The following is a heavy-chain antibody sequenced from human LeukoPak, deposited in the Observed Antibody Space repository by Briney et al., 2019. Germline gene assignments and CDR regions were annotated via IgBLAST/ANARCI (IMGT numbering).Heavy chain of an antibody. CDR2: IYSGGST. CDR1: GFTVSSNY. CDR3: ARDMGSGDSSGYQLDY. V-gene: IGHV3-53*01. J-gene: IGHJ4*02. Sequence: GGSLRLSCAASGFTVSSNYMSWVRQAPGKGLEWVSVIYSGGSTYYADSVKGRFIISRDNSKNTLYLQMNSLRAEDTAVYYCARDMGSGDSSGYQLDYWGQGTLVTVSS. D-gene: IGHD3-22*01.